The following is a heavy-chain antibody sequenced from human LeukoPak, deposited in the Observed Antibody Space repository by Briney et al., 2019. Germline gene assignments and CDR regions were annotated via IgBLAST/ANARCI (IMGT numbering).Heavy chain of an antibody. Sequence: SETLSLTCTVSGGSISGYYWSWIRQPPGKGLEWIGYIFYSGSTNYNPSLKSRVTISVDTSKNQFSLNLSSVTAADTAVYYCAKSHLRLYYFDPNTFHNRGLQFDPWGQGTLVTVSS. CDR2: IFYSGST. J-gene: IGHJ5*02. D-gene: IGHD3-22*01. V-gene: IGHV4-59*08. CDR3: AKSHLRLYYFDPNTFHNRGLQFDP. CDR1: GGSISGYY.